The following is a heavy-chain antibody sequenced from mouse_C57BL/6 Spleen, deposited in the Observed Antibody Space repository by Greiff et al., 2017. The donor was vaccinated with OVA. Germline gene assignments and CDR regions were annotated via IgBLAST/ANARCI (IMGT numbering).Heavy chain of an antibody. Sequence: DVLLVESGGGLVKPGGSLKLSCAASGFTFSDYGMHWVRQAPEKGLEWVAYISSGSSTIYYAGTVKGRFTISRANAKNTLFLRMTSLRSEDTAVYDCARPPRYYGSFDYWGQGTTLTVSS. J-gene: IGHJ2*01. CDR3: ARPPRYYGSFDY. CDR1: GFTFSDYG. D-gene: IGHD1-1*01. V-gene: IGHV5-17*01. CDR2: ISSGSSTI.